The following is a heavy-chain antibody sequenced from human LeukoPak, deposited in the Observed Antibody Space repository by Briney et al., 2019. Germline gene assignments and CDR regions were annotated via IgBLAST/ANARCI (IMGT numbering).Heavy chain of an antibody. CDR3: ARARLQLVPFFDF. V-gene: IGHV1-2*02. CDR1: GYTFSDYS. Sequence: ASVNVSCKASGYTFSDYSTEWVPQAPGQGLEWMGWINPNSGGTNFAQKFQGRVAMTRDTSISTAYLELGSLRSDDTAVYFCARARLQLVPFFDFWGQGTLVPVFS. J-gene: IGHJ4*02. D-gene: IGHD6-6*01. CDR2: INPNSGGT.